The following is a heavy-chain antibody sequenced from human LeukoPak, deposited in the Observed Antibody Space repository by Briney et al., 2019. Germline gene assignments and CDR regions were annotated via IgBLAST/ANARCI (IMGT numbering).Heavy chain of an antibody. J-gene: IGHJ5*01. CDR3: ARASGSYWWFDS. CDR2: VNPNSGDT. D-gene: IGHD1-26*01. V-gene: IGHV1-2*02. Sequence: ASVKVSCKASGYTFTGYYLHWVRQAPGQGLEWMGCVNPNSGDTNYAQKFQGSVTMTRDTSNSTVYMELSRLRSDDPAVYYCARASGSYWWFDSWGQGTLVTVSS. CDR1: GYTFTGYY.